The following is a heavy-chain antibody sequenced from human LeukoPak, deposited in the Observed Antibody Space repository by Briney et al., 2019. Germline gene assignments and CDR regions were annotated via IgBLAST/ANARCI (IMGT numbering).Heavy chain of an antibody. J-gene: IGHJ4*02. V-gene: IGHV1-2*02. CDR3: ASYPRYSSSPPFDY. Sequence: ASVKVSCKASGYTFTGQDMYWVRHAPRQGLEWVGWINPHTGATNYAQRLQGRVTMTKDTTISTAYMELSRLTADDTAVYYCASYPRYSSSPPFDYWGQGTLVTVSS. CDR1: GYTFTGQD. D-gene: IGHD6-6*01. CDR2: INPHTGAT.